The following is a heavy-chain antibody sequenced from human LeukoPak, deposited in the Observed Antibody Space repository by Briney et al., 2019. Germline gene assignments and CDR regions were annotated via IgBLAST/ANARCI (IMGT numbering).Heavy chain of an antibody. J-gene: IGHJ6*03. CDR2: IYYSWST. CDR1: GGSISSYY. CDR3: ARGGGSLTIFGVVNASPDYYYYMDV. D-gene: IGHD3-3*01. Sequence: SGTLSLTCTVSGGSISSYYWSWIRQPPGKGLEWIGYIYYSWSTNYNPSLKSRVTISVDTSKNQFSLKLSSVTAADTAVYYCARGGGSLTIFGVVNASPDYYYYMDVWGKGTTVTVSS. V-gene: IGHV4-59*01.